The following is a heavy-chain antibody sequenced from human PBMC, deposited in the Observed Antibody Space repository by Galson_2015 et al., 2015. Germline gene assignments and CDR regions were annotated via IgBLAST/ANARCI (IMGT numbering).Heavy chain of an antibody. CDR1: GYSFTNYW. CDR2: IYPGDSDT. CDR3: ARRNLPDGYFDY. Sequence: QSGAEVKKPGESLQISCKGSGYSFTNYWIGRVHQMPGKGLEWMGIIYPGDSDTRYSPSLQGQVTISADKSISTAYLQWSSLKASDTAMYYCARRNLPDGYFDYWGQGTLVTVSS. V-gene: IGHV5-51*07. J-gene: IGHJ4*02. D-gene: IGHD1-14*01.